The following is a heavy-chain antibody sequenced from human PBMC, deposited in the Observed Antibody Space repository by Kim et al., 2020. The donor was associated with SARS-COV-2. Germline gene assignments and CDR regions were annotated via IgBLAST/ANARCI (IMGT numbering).Heavy chain of an antibody. Sequence: YAQKFHGRVTMTEETSTDTAYMELSSLRSEDTAFYYCATAAVAGTPDWFDPWGQGTLVTVSS. J-gene: IGHJ5*02. D-gene: IGHD6-19*01. V-gene: IGHV1-24*01. CDR3: ATAAVAGTPDWFDP.